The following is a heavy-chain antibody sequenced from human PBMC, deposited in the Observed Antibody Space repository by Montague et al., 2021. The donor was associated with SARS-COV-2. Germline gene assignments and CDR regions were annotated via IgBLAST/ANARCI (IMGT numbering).Heavy chain of an antibody. CDR1: DGSFSDYS. V-gene: IGHV4-34*01. CDR2: INHRGST. J-gene: IGHJ4*02. D-gene: IGHD3-22*01. Sequence: SETLSLTCAVYDGSFSDYSWTWIRQPPGKGLEWIGEINHRGSTNYNPSLKSRVTISVDTSKNQFSLKMTSVTAADTAVYYCARGRQHINMVVVVVTGGEYYFDFWGQGPRCAVSS. CDR3: ARGRQHINMVVVVVTGGEYYFDF.